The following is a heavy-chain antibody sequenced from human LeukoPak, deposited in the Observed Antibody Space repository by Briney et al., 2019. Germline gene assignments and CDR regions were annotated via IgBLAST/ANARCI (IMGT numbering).Heavy chain of an antibody. V-gene: IGHV3-30*04. D-gene: IGHD4-11*01. Sequence: GGSLRLSCAASGFTFSSYAMHWVRQAPGKGLEWVAVISYDGSNKYYADSVKGRFTISRDNSKNTLYLQMNSLRAEDTAVYYCARASTYFGYWGQGTLVTVSS. CDR1: GFTFSSYA. J-gene: IGHJ4*02. CDR2: ISYDGSNK. CDR3: ARASTYFGY.